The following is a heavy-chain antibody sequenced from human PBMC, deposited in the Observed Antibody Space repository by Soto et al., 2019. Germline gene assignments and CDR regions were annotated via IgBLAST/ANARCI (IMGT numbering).Heavy chain of an antibody. CDR1: GFTSSGYA. CDR3: AKLPLGYCSSTSCQGSNY. Sequence: EVQLLESGGGLVQPGGSLRLSCAASGFTSSGYAMSWVRQAPGKGLEWVSAISGSGGSTYYADSVKGRFTISRDNSKNTLYLQMNSLRAEDTAVYYCAKLPLGYCSSTSCQGSNYWGQGTLVTVSS. J-gene: IGHJ4*02. CDR2: ISGSGGST. V-gene: IGHV3-23*01. D-gene: IGHD2-2*01.